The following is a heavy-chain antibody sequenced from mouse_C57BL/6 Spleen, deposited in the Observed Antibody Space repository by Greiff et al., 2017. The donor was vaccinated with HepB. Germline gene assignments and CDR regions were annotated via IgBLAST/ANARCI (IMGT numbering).Heavy chain of an antibody. D-gene: IGHD1-1*01. Sequence: VQLQQSGAELVRPGASVKLSCKASGYTFTDYYINWVKQRPGQGLEWIARIYPGSGNTYYNEKFKGKATLTAEKSSSTAYMQLSSLTSEDSAVYLCGRWNGSDDYWGQGTTLTVSS. V-gene: IGHV1-76*01. CDR1: GYTFTDYY. CDR2: IYPGSGNT. J-gene: IGHJ2*01. CDR3: GRWNGSDDY.